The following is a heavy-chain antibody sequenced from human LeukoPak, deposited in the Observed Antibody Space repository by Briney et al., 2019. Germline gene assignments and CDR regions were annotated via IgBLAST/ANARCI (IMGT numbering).Heavy chain of an antibody. CDR1: GFTFSSYA. V-gene: IGHV3-30*18. D-gene: IGHD2-2*01. J-gene: IGHJ5*02. CDR2: ISYDGSNK. CDR3: AKDHIDQLLGRANWFDP. Sequence: GGSLRLSCAASGFTFSSYAMSWVRQAPGKGLEWVAVISYDGSNKYYADSVKGRFTISRDNSKNTLYLQMNSLRAEDTAVYYCAKDHIDQLLGRANWFDPWGQGTLVTVSS.